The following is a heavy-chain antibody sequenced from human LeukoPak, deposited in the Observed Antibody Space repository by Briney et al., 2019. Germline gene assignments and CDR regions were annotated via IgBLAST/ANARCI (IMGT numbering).Heavy chain of an antibody. J-gene: IGHJ4*02. D-gene: IGHD1-26*01. CDR1: GFTFSSYG. V-gene: IGHV3-23*01. CDR2: ISGTGSST. CDR3: AKDRSIGTYYTFDH. Sequence: GGSLRLSCAASGFTFSSYGMSWVRQAAGKGLEWVSAISGTGSSTYYADSVRGRFTVSRDNSNNTLYLQMSSLTAADTAVYYCAKDRSIGTYYTFDHWGQGTLVTVSS.